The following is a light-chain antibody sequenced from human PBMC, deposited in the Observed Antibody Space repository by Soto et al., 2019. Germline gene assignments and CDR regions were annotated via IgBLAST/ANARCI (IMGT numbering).Light chain of an antibody. J-gene: IGKJ4*01. CDR3: MQSAQLHLT. CDR1: QSLLHTDGKTY. CDR2: EVS. Sequence: DVVMTQTPISLSVTPGQPASISCESSQSLLHTDGKTYLYWYLQKPGQPPQILIYEVSNLFSGVPDRFSGSGSGTYFTLKINQVEAEDVGVYYCMQSAQLHLTFGGGTKVEIK. V-gene: IGKV2D-29*01.